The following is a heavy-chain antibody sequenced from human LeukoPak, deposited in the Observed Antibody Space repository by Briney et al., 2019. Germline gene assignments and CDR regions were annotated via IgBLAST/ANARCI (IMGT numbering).Heavy chain of an antibody. CDR1: GGSISSYY. J-gene: IGHJ4*02. D-gene: IGHD3-22*01. Sequence: PSETLSLTCTVSGGSISSYYWSWIRKPARKGLEWIGRIYTSGSTNYNPSLKSRVTMSVDTSKNQFSLKLSSVTAADTAVYYCARDGYYYDSSGYPDYWGQGTLVTVSS. CDR3: ARDGYYYDSSGYPDY. CDR2: IYTSGST. V-gene: IGHV4-4*07.